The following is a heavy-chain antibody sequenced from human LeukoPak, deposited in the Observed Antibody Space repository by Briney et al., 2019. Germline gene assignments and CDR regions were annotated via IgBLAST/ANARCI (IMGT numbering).Heavy chain of an antibody. CDR2: IYYSGST. Sequence: SETLSLTCTVSGGSISSGDYYWSWIRQPPGKGLEWIGYIYYSGSTYYNPSLKSRVTISVDTSKNQFSLKLSSVTAADTAVYYCARDPRGYSGYDRFSYGMDVWGQGTTVTVSS. D-gene: IGHD5-12*01. CDR3: ARDPRGYSGYDRFSYGMDV. J-gene: IGHJ6*02. CDR1: GGSISSGDYY. V-gene: IGHV4-30-4*01.